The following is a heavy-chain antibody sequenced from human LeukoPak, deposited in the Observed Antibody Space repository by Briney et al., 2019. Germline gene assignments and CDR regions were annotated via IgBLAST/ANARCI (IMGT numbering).Heavy chain of an antibody. D-gene: IGHD6-13*01. J-gene: IGHJ6*02. CDR2: INAGNGNT. CDR1: GYTFTNFG. Sequence: ASVKVSCKASGYTFTNFGISWLRQAPGQRLEWMGWINAGNGNTKYSQKFQGRVTITRDTSASTAYMELSSLRSEDTAVYYCARVAGRNGMDVWGQGTTVTVSS. V-gene: IGHV1-3*01. CDR3: ARVAGRNGMDV.